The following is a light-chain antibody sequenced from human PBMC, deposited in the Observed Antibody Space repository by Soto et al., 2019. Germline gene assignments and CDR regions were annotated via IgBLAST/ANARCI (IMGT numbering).Light chain of an antibody. J-gene: IGKJ5*01. V-gene: IGKV1-39*01. Sequence: DIEMTQSPSSLCASVGDRGTMNCRASQSISSYLNWYQQKPGKATKLLIYAASSLQSGVPSRFSGSGSGTDFTLTISSLQPEDFANYYCQQSYSTPPITFGQGTRLEI. CDR3: QQSYSTPPIT. CDR1: QSISSY. CDR2: AAS.